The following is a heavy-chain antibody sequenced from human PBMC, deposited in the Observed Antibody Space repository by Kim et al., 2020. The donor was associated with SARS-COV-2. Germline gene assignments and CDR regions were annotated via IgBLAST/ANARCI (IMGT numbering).Heavy chain of an antibody. D-gene: IGHD5-12*01. CDR3: ARDPGYGGYVGTDY. Sequence: QKFQGRVTITADESTSTAYMELSSLRSEDTAVYYCARDPGYGGYVGTDYWGQGTLVTVSS. J-gene: IGHJ4*02. V-gene: IGHV1-69*01.